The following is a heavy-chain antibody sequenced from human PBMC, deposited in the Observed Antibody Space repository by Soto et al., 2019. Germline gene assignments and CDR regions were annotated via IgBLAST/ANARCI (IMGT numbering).Heavy chain of an antibody. CDR1: GGTFSSYA. D-gene: IGHD6-6*01. CDR3: ARDYSEYSSSPYGMDV. J-gene: IGHJ6*02. V-gene: IGHV1-69*12. CDR2: IIPIFGTA. Sequence: QVQLVQSGAEVKKPGSSVKVSCKASGGTFSSYAISWVRQAPGQGLEWMGGIIPIFGTANYAQKFQGRVTITADESTSAAYMELSSLRSEDTDVYYCARDYSEYSSSPYGMDVWGQGTTVTVSS.